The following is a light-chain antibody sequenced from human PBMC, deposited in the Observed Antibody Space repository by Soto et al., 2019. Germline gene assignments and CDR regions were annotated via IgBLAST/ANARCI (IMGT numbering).Light chain of an antibody. CDR2: KAS. CDR1: QSISTW. CDR3: QQYNSYS. V-gene: IGKV1-5*03. Sequence: DIQMTQSPSTLSASVGDRVTITCRASQSISTWLAWYQQKPGKAPNLLIYKASSLESGVPSRFSGSGSGTEFTLTISSLQPDHFATYYCQQYNSYSFGPGTKVDIK. J-gene: IGKJ3*01.